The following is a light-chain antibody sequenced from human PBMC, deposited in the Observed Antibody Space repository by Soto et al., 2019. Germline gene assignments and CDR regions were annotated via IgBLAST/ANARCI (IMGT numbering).Light chain of an antibody. CDR2: WAS. CDR1: QSVLYRSNNKNY. Sequence: DIMMTQSPDSMAVSLGERATINCKSSQSVLYRSNNKNYLAWYQQKPGQPPKLLIYWASTRESGVPDRFSGSGSGTDFTLTISSLQAEDVAVYYCQQYYSTPPVTFGPGTKVDIK. V-gene: IGKV4-1*01. CDR3: QQYYSTPPVT. J-gene: IGKJ3*01.